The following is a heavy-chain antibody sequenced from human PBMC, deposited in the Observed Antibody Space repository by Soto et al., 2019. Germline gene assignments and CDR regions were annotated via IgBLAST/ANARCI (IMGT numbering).Heavy chain of an antibody. J-gene: IGHJ6*03. CDR1: GYTFTSYD. CDR2: MNPNSGNT. Sequence: ASVKVSCKASGYTFTSYDINWVRQATGQGLEWMGWMNPNSGNTGYAQKFQGRVTMTRNTSISTAYMELSSLRSEDTAVYYCARGVRGPGGYYYYYYMDVWGKGTTVNVSS. CDR3: ARGVRGPGGYYYYYYMDV. D-gene: IGHD1-26*01. V-gene: IGHV1-8*01.